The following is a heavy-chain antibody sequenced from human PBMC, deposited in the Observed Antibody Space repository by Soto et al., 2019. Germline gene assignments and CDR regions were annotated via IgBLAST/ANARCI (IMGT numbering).Heavy chain of an antibody. D-gene: IGHD3-16*01. CDR2: IIPILGIA. CDR1: GGTFSSYT. V-gene: IGHV1-69*02. CDR3: ASVGSRNDYIWGSYHLDV. J-gene: IGHJ6*03. Sequence: VSCKASGGTFSSYTISWVRQAPGQGLEWMGRIIPILGIANYAQKFQGRVTITADKSTSTAYMELSGLRSEDTAVYYCASVGSRNDYIWGSYHLDVWGKGTTVTVPS.